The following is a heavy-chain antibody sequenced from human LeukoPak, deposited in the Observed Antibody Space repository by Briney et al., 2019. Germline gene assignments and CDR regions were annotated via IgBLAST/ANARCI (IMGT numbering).Heavy chain of an antibody. J-gene: IGHJ4*02. D-gene: IGHD3-22*01. CDR1: GFTFSSYS. CDR2: ISSSSSYI. Sequence: VGSLRLSCAASGFTFSSYSMNWVRQAPGKGLEWVSSISSSSSYIYYADSVKGRFTISRDNAKNSLYLQMNSLRAEDTAVYYCARVSDSSDYYSDYWGQGTLVTGSS. CDR3: ARVSDSSDYYSDY. V-gene: IGHV3-21*01.